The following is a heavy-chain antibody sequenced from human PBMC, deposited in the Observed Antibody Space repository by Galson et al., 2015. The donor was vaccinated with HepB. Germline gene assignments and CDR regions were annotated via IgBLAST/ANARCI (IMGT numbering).Heavy chain of an antibody. CDR3: ARLGGISATGD. Sequence: QSGAEVKKPGESLKISCKGSGYSFTSHWIGWVRQMPGKGLEWMGRIDPSDSKTTYSPSFQGHVTLSADKSISTAYLQWSSLKASDTAMYYCARLGGISATGDWGQGTLVTVSS. D-gene: IGHD6-13*01. CDR2: IDPSDSKT. CDR1: GYSFTSHW. J-gene: IGHJ4*02. V-gene: IGHV5-10-1*01.